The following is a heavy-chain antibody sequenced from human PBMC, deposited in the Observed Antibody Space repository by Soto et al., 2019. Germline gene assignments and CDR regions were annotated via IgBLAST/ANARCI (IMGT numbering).Heavy chain of an antibody. CDR1: GDSISSGYY. Sequence: QVQLQESGPGLVKPSQTLSLTCTVSGDSISSGYYWSWIRQHPGKGLEWIGYVSPSGTTYYNPSLNGRVAISRDTSKIQFSPEVTSVTASDTAVYHCARDRGGYGMDVWGQGTTVTVSS. CDR3: ARDRGGYGMDV. V-gene: IGHV4-31*03. CDR2: VSPSGTT. J-gene: IGHJ6*02.